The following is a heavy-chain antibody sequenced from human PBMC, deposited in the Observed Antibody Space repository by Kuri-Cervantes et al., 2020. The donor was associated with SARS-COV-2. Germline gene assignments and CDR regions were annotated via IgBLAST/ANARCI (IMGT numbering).Heavy chain of an antibody. CDR2: IYYSGST. V-gene: IGHV4-39*02. D-gene: IGHD3-3*01. J-gene: IGHJ5*02. Sequence: SETLSLTSTVAAGSISSSSDYWDWLRQPPGKGLEWLGSIYYSGSTYYKPTHKRRVTISVDTAKNQFSLKLSSVTAADTAVYYCARDRAIFGVVIIPAGWFDPWGQGTLVTVSS. CDR1: AGSISSSSDY. CDR3: ARDRAIFGVVIIPAGWFDP.